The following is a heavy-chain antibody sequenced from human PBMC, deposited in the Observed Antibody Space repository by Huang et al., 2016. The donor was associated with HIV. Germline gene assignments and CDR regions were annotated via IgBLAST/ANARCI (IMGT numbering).Heavy chain of an antibody. J-gene: IGHJ6*02. CDR2: INDSGAT. CDR3: ARQWVVLEWLLCMDV. V-gene: IGHV4-34*01. Sequence: QVQLQQWGAGLLQPSETLSVTCGVPGVAVSGNRWSWIRQRPGKGREVFGEINDSGATNSHPLLKGRLTISLDKAKKQLSLILRSVTAADTAVYYCARQWVVLEWLLCMDVWGQGTTVIVSS. CDR1: GVAVSGNR. D-gene: IGHD3-3*01.